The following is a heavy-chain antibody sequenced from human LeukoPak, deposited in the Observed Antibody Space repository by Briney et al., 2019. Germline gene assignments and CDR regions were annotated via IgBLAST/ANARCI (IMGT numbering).Heavy chain of an antibody. V-gene: IGHV1-46*01. Sequence: ASVKVSCKASGYTFTSYYMHWVRQAPGQGLEWMGIINPSGGSTSYAQKFQGRVTMTRDTSTSTVYMELSSLRSEDTAAYYCARDVQVVPAAIWTWSVTIFDYWGQGTLVTVSS. J-gene: IGHJ4*02. CDR1: GYTFTSYY. CDR3: ARDVQVVPAAIWTWSVTIFDY. CDR2: INPSGGST. D-gene: IGHD2-2*02.